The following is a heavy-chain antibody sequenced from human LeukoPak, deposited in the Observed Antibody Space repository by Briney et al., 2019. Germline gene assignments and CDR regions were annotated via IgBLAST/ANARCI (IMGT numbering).Heavy chain of an antibody. CDR2: IYYSGST. V-gene: IGHV4-39*01. Sequence: SETLSLTCTVSGGSISSSSYYWGWIRQPPGKGLERIGSIYYSGSTYYNPSLKSRVTISVDTSKNQFSLKLSSVTAADTAVYYCARAYYGGDCYLNWFDPWGPGTLVTVSS. CDR3: ARAYYGGDCYLNWFDP. CDR1: GGSISSSSYY. J-gene: IGHJ5*02. D-gene: IGHD2-21*01.